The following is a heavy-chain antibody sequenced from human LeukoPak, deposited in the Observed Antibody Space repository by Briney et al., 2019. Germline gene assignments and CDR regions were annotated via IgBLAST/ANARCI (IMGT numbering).Heavy chain of an antibody. J-gene: IGHJ6*02. CDR3: AICSYCDFWSGYSLDYYGMDV. CDR2: INHSGST. Sequence: SETLSLTCAVYGGSFSGYYWSWIRQPPGKGLEWIGEINHSGSTNYNPSLKSRVTISVDTSKNQFSLKLSSVTAADTAVYYCAICSYCDFWSGYSLDYYGMDVWGQGTTVTVSS. D-gene: IGHD3-3*01. V-gene: IGHV4-34*01. CDR1: GGSFSGYY.